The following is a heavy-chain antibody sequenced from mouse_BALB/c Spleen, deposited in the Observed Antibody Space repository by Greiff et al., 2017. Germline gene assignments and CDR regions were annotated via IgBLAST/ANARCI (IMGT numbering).Heavy chain of an antibody. CDR1: GYTFTSYW. D-gene: IGHD2-14*01. V-gene: IGHV1-7*01. CDR2: INPSTGYT. J-gene: IGHJ4*01. Sequence: QVQLKQSGAELAKPGASVKMSCKASGYTFTSYWMHWVKQRPGQGLEWIGYINPSTGYTEYNQKFKDKATLTADKSSSTAYMQLSSLTSEDSAVYYCARARYRYAMDYWGQGTSVTVSS. CDR3: ARARYRYAMDY.